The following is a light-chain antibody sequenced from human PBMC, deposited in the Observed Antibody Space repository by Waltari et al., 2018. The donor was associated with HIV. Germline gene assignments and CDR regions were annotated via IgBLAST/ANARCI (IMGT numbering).Light chain of an antibody. Sequence: EIVMTQSPATLSVSPGERATLSCRASQSVSSNLAWYQQKPGQAPRLLSYDASTRATGIPARFSGSGSGTYFTLTISSLQSEDFAVYYCQQYNNWPPGTFGQGAKLEIK. CDR2: DAS. V-gene: IGKV3-15*01. CDR1: QSVSSN. CDR3: QQYNNWPPGT. J-gene: IGKJ2*01.